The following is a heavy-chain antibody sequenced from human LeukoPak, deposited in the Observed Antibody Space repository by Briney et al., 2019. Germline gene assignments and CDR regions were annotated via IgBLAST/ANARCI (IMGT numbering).Heavy chain of an antibody. CDR2: ISGSGGST. D-gene: IGHD3-16*01. Sequence: GGSLRLSCAASGFTFNNAWMSWVRQTPGKGLEWVSAISGSGGSTYYADSVKGRFTISRDNSKNTLYLQMNSLRAEDTAVYYCAKDSTSRGENWFDPWGQGTLVTVSS. V-gene: IGHV3-23*01. J-gene: IGHJ5*02. CDR3: AKDSTSRGENWFDP. CDR1: GFTFNNAW.